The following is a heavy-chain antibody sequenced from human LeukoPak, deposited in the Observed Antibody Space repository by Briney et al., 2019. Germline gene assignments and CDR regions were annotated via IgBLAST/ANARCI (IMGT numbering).Heavy chain of an antibody. Sequence: SETLSLTCTVSGDSISGYYWSWIRQPPGKGLEWIGEINHSGSTNYNPSLKSRVTISVDTSKNQFSLKLSSVTAADTAVYYCARRFPGRGVIKWFDPWGQGTLVTVSS. CDR2: INHSGST. CDR3: ARRFPGRGVIKWFDP. J-gene: IGHJ5*02. D-gene: IGHD3-10*01. V-gene: IGHV4-34*01. CDR1: GDSISGYY.